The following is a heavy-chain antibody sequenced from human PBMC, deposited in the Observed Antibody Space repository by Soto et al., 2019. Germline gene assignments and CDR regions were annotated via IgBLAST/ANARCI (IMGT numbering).Heavy chain of an antibody. D-gene: IGHD3-16*02. CDR2: ISDRGTT. Sequence: SETLSLTCTVFGGSIDDYYWSWIRQSPGKGLEWIGHISDRGTTDYNPSLKSRVTISVDRSKKQFSLKVTSVTAADTAVYYCARDRWTARANWFDPWGQGTLVTVPQ. J-gene: IGHJ5*02. CDR3: ARDRWTARANWFDP. CDR1: GGSIDDYY. V-gene: IGHV4-59*01.